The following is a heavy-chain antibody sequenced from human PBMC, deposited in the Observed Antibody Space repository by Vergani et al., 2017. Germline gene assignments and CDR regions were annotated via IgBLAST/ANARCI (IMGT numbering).Heavy chain of an antibody. CDR2: IYHSGST. Sequence: QVQLQESGPGLVKPSETLSLTCAVSGYSISSGYYWGWIRQPPGKGLEWIGSIYHSGSTYYNPSLKSRVTISVDTSKNQFSLKLSSVTAADTAVYYCARLTHLWFYAFDIWGQGTTVTVSS. V-gene: IGHV4-38-2*01. J-gene: IGHJ3*02. D-gene: IGHD3-10*01. CDR1: GYSISSGYY. CDR3: ARLTHLWFYAFDI.